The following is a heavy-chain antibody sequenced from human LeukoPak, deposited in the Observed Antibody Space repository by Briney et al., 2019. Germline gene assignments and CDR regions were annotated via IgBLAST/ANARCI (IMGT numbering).Heavy chain of an antibody. D-gene: IGHD7-27*01. CDR3: ASLTGRFHHVY. CDR2: IYYSGST. J-gene: IGHJ4*02. CDR1: GGSISSSSYY. Sequence: SETLSLTCTVSGGSISSSSYYWGWIRQPPGKGLEWIGSIYYSGSTYYNPSLKSRVTISVDTSKNQFSLKLSSVTAADTAVYYCASLTGRFHHVYWGQGTLVTVSS. V-gene: IGHV4-39*07.